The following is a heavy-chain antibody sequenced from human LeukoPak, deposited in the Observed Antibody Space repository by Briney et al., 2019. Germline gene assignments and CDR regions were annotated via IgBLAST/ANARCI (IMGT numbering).Heavy chain of an antibody. J-gene: IGHJ4*02. D-gene: IGHD3-10*01. V-gene: IGHV4-31*03. CDR2: IYYSGST. Sequence: SETLSLTCTVSGGSISSGGYYWSWIRQHPGKGLEWIGYIYYSGSTYYNPSLKSRVTLSVDTSKNQFSLKLSSVTAADTAVYYCARDYGPHYFDYWGQGTLVTVSS. CDR1: GGSISSGGYY. CDR3: ARDYGPHYFDY.